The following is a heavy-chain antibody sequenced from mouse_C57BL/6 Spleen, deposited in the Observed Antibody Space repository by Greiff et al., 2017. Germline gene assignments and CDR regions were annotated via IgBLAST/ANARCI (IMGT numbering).Heavy chain of an antibody. CDR1: GYAFSSYW. D-gene: IGHD1-2*01. CDR2: IYPGDGDT. Sequence: QVQLQQSGAELVKPGASVKISCKASGYAFSSYWMNWVKQRPGKGLEWIGQIYPGDGDTNYNGKFKGKATLTADKSSSTAYMQLSSLTSEDSAVYISARSGTTGTRFDYWGQGTLVTVSA. CDR3: ARSGTTGTRFDY. V-gene: IGHV1-80*01. J-gene: IGHJ3*01.